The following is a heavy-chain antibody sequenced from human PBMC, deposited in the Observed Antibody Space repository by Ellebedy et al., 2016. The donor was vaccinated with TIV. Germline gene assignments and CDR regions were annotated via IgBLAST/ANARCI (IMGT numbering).Heavy chain of an antibody. CDR3: ARDGSGSKSRSWMQHFDH. CDR1: GFTFSNYG. J-gene: IGHJ4*02. V-gene: IGHV3-33*01. CDR2: IWFDGTNK. Sequence: PGGSLRLSCAASGFTFSNYGMHCVRQPPGKGLECVAIIWFDGTNKYYAYSVKGRFIIFRDNSKSTMYLQMNSLTADETAVYYCARDGSGSKSRSWMQHFDHWGQGTLVTVSS. D-gene: IGHD1-26*01.